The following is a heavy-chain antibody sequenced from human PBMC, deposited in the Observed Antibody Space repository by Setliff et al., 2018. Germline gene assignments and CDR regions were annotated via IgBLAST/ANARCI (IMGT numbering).Heavy chain of an antibody. CDR1: GYTFTVYT. D-gene: IGHD6-13*01. CDR3: ARECYSSSWYGDYYYYYGMDV. V-gene: IGHV1-8*02. Sequence: ASVKVSCKVSGYTFTVYTMNWVRQAPGQGLEWMGWMNPNSGNTGYAQKFQGRVTMTRNTSISTAYMELSSLRSEDTAVYYCARECYSSSWYGDYYYYYGMDVWGQGTTVTVSS. CDR2: MNPNSGNT. J-gene: IGHJ6*02.